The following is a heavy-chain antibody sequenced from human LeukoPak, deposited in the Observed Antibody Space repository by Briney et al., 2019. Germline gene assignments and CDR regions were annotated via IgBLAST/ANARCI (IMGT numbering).Heavy chain of an antibody. V-gene: IGHV3-30*04. CDR2: ISYDGSNK. Sequence: GGSLRLSCAASGFTFSSYAMHWVRQAPGKGMEWVAVISYDGSNKYYADSVKGRFTISRDNSKNTLYLQMNSLRSEDTAVYYCASIFRPQSSSWPCWGQGTLVTVSS. CDR1: GFTFSSYA. D-gene: IGHD6-13*01. CDR3: ASIFRPQSSSWPC. J-gene: IGHJ4*02.